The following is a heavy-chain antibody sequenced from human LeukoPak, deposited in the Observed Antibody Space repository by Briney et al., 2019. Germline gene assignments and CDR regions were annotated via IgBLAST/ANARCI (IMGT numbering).Heavy chain of an antibody. D-gene: IGHD6-19*01. J-gene: IGHJ5*02. CDR2: INPNSGGT. CDR1: GYTFTGYY. Sequence: ASVKVSCKASGYTFTGYYMHWVRQAPGQGLEWMGWINPNSGGTNYAQEFQGRVTMTRDTSISTAYMELSRLRSDDTAVYYCARVVSGWYLSWSQGTLVTVSS. V-gene: IGHV1-2*02. CDR3: ARVVSGWYLS.